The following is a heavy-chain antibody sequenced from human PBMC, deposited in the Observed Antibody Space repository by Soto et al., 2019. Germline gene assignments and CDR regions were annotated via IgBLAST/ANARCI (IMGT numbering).Heavy chain of an antibody. CDR3: ARGPRYCSTTTCFSGVTWFDP. D-gene: IGHD2-2*01. J-gene: IGHJ5*02. CDR2: ISSYNGNT. CDR1: GYTFTSYG. V-gene: IGHV1-18*04. Sequence: QVPLVQSGAEVKKPGASVKVSCKASGYTFTSYGISWVRQAPGQGLEWMGGISSYNGNTNYAQKVQGRVTLTTDSSTSTTYMELRSLRSDDTAVYYCARGPRYCSTTTCFSGVTWFDPWGQGTLVTVSS.